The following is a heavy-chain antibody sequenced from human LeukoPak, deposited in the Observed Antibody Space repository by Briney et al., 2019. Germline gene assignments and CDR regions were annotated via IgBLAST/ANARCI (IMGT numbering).Heavy chain of an antibody. J-gene: IGHJ4*02. CDR2: IIPILGIA. Sequence: GASVKVSCKASGYTFTSYGISWVRQAPGQGLEWMGRIIPILGIANYAQKFQGRVTITADKSTSTAYMELSSLRSEDTAVYYCARDQFSSGCDYWGQGTLVTVSS. CDR1: GYTFTSYG. D-gene: IGHD6-19*01. CDR3: ARDQFSSGCDY. V-gene: IGHV1-69*04.